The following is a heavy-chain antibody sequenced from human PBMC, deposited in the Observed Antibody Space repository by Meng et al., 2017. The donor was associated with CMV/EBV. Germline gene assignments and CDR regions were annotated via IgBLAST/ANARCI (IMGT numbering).Heavy chain of an antibody. CDR2: MNPNSGNT. D-gene: IGHD2-2*01. V-gene: IGHV1-8*01. J-gene: IGHJ3*02. CDR3: ARVVGYCSSTSCKHAFDI. CDR1: GYTFTSYD. Sequence: ASVKVSCKASGYTFTSYDINWVRKATGQGLEWMGWMNPNSGNTGYAQKFQGRGTMTRNTSISTAYMELSSLRSEDTAVYYCARVVGYCSSTSCKHAFDIWGQGTMVTVSS.